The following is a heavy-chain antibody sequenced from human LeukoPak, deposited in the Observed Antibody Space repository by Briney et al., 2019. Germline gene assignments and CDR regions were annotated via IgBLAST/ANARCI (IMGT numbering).Heavy chain of an antibody. J-gene: IGHJ6*04. D-gene: IGHD3-16*01. CDR2: IYGSGST. Sequence: PSETLSLTCTVSGVSINSHYLNWIRQPPGKGLEWIGFIYGSGSTNYNPSLQSRVTMSVDTSMNQFSLRLSSVTAADTAIYYCARFTYTTRPSDVWGKGTTVTVSS. CDR1: GVSINSHY. CDR3: ARFTYTTRPSDV. V-gene: IGHV4-4*09.